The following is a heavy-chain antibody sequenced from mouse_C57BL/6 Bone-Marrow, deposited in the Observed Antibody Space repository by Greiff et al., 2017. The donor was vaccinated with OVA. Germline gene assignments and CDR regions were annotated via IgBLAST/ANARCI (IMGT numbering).Heavy chain of an antibody. D-gene: IGHD2-14*01. CDR3: AREGIWYFDV. CDR1: GFTFSDYG. Sequence: EVQLQQSGGGLVKPGGSLKLSCAASGFTFSDYGMHWVRQAPEQGLAWVAYISSGRSTIYYADTLKGRITISRDNAKNTLFLQMTSLRSEDTAMYYCAREGIWYFDVWGTGTTVTVSS. J-gene: IGHJ1*03. V-gene: IGHV5-17*01. CDR2: ISSGRSTI.